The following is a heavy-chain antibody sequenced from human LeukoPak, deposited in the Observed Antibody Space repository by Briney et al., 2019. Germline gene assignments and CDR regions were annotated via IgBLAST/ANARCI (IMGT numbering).Heavy chain of an antibody. CDR3: AKHLFTIFGEADQSGMDV. Sequence: GGSLRLSCAASGFTFSSYAMSWVRQAPGKGLEWVSAISGSGGSTYYADSVKGRFTISRDNSKNTLYLQMNSLRAEDTAVYYCAKHLFTIFGEADQSGMDVWGQGTTVTVSS. CDR2: ISGSGGST. V-gene: IGHV3-23*01. CDR1: GFTFSSYA. J-gene: IGHJ6*02. D-gene: IGHD3-3*01.